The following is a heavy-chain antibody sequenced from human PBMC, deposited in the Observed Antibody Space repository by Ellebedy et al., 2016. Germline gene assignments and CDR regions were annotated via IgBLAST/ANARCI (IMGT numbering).Heavy chain of an antibody. CDR2: ISGNGGRT. J-gene: IGHJ4*02. D-gene: IGHD2-15*01. V-gene: IGHV3-23*01. Sequence: LSLTCAASGFTFSSYAMTWVRQAQGKGLEWVSSISGNGGRTYYADSVKGRFTISKDNSKNTQYLQLNSLRAEDTAVYYCATWGFCSGGSCSKTQVEYWGQGALATVSS. CDR3: ATWGFCSGGSCSKTQVEY. CDR1: GFTFSSYA.